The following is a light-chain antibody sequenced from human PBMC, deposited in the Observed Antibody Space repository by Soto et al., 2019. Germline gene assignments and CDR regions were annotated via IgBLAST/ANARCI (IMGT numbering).Light chain of an antibody. CDR2: EVS. CDR3: TSYTSSSSVV. Sequence: QSALTQPASVSGSPGQSITISYTGTGSDIGGYNYVSWYQQHPGKAPKVMIYEVSNRPSGVSNRFSASKSGNTASLTISGLQAEDEADYYCTSYTSSSSVVFGGGTKLTVL. CDR1: GSDIGGYNY. V-gene: IGLV2-14*01. J-gene: IGLJ2*01.